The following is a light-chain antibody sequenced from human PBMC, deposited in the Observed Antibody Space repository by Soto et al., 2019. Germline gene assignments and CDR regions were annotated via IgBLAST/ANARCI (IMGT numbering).Light chain of an antibody. CDR3: HQSYNTPRT. J-gene: IGKJ1*01. CDR2: AAS. CDR1: QSLSSY. V-gene: IGKV1-8*01. Sequence: AIRMTQSPSSLPASTGDTVTITCRASQSLSSYLDWYQEKPGKAPKLLIYAASTLQSGVPSRFSGSRSGTEFSLTITSLQPEDFATYYCHQSYNTPRTFGRGTKVDIK.